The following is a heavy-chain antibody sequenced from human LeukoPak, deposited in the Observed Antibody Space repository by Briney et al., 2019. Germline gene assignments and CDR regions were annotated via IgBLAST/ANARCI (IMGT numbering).Heavy chain of an antibody. J-gene: IGHJ6*02. CDR3: ATYVGRYYYYYGMDV. D-gene: IGHD1-26*01. CDR2: LNPSGGSS. CDR1: GYTVTTYY. Sequence: GASVKVSCKASGYTVTTYYMHWVRQAPGQGLEWMGILNPSGGSSSYAQKFQGRATLTRATSTSTVYMELSSLRSEDTAVYYCATYVGRYYYYYGMDVWGQGTTVTVSS. V-gene: IGHV1-46*01.